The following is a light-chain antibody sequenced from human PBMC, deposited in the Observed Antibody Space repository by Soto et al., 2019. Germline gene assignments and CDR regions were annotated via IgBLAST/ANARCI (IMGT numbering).Light chain of an antibody. CDR1: QSVSSY. V-gene: IGKV3-11*01. Sequence: EIVLTQSPATLSLSPGERATLSCRASQSVSSYLAWYQQKPGQAPRLLIYDASNMATGIPARFSGSGSGTDFTLTTSSLEPEDFAVYYCQQRSNWPPEITFGQGTRLEIK. CDR2: DAS. CDR3: QQRSNWPPEIT. J-gene: IGKJ5*01.